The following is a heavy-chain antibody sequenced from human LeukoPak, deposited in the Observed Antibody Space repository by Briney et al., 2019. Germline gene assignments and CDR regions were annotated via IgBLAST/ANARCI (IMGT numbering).Heavy chain of an antibody. J-gene: IGHJ4*02. CDR3: ARSSGWYRGYFDY. D-gene: IGHD6-19*01. Sequence: SETLSLTCAVYGGSFSGYYWSWIRQPPGKGLEWIGEINHSGSTNYNPSLKSRVTISVDTSKNQFSLKLSSVTAADTAVYYCARSSGWYRGYFDYWGQGTLVTVSS. V-gene: IGHV4-34*01. CDR2: INHSGST. CDR1: GGSFSGYY.